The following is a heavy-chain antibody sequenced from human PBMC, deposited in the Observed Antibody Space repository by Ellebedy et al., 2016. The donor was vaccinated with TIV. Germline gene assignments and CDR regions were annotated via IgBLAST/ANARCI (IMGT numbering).Heavy chain of an antibody. CDR1: GYSFTSVA. V-gene: IGHV1-18*01. J-gene: IGHJ4*02. CDR2: ISGYNGDT. CDR3: ALDCTCSSCYNDH. Sequence: ASVKVSXKVPGYSFTSVAIAWVRQAPGQGLEWMGWISGYNGDTNYAQKFQGRVTMTIDTSTTTAHLEVRSLRSDDTAVYYCALDCTCSSCYNDHWGQGTLVTVSS. D-gene: IGHD2-2*02.